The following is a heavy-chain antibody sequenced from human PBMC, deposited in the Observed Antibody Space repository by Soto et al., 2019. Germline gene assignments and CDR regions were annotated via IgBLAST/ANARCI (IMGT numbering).Heavy chain of an antibody. CDR1: GFTFSSYA. CDR3: AKVALYDILTGPYYFYY. CDR2: ISGSGGST. V-gene: IGHV3-23*01. D-gene: IGHD3-9*01. J-gene: IGHJ4*02. Sequence: EVQLLESGGGLVQPGGSLRLSCAASGFTFSSYAMSWVRQAPGKGLEWVSAISGSGGSTYYADSVKGRFTISRDNSKNTLYLQMNSLRAEDTAVYYCAKVALYDILTGPYYFYYWGQGTLVTVSS.